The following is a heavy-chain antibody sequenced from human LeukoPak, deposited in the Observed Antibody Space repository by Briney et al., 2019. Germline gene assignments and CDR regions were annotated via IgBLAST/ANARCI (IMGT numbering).Heavy chain of an antibody. J-gene: IGHJ2*01. CDR3: ARDRADIVVVPAAKDWYFDL. Sequence: GASVKVSCKASGGTFSSYAISWVRQAPGQGLEWMGRIIPILGIANYARKFQGRVTITADKSTSTAYMELSSLRSEDTAVYYCARDRADIVVVPAAKDWYFDLWGRGTLVTVSS. CDR1: GGTFSSYA. D-gene: IGHD2-2*01. V-gene: IGHV1-69*04. CDR2: IIPILGIA.